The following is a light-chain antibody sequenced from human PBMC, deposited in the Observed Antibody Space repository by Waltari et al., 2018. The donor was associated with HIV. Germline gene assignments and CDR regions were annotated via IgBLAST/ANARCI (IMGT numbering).Light chain of an antibody. CDR1: TSDVRGHTH. CDR2: DVS. J-gene: IGLJ3*02. CDR3: CSYAGSYTYWV. V-gene: IGLV2-11*01. Sequence: QSALTQPRSVSRSPGQSVPISCTGTTSDVRGHTHVPWYQQHPGKAPKLMIYDVSKRPSGVPDRFSGSKSGNTASLTISGLQAEDEADYYCCSYAGSYTYWVFGGGTKLTVL.